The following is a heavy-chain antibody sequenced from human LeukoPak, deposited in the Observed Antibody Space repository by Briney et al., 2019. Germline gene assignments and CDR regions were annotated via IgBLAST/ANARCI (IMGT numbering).Heavy chain of an antibody. CDR3: ARLRGVRAPFDP. CDR2: INPGDSEI. CDR1: GYSFTNYW. J-gene: IGHJ5*02. Sequence: GESLKISCKGSGYSFTNYWIAWVRQMPGKGLEWMGVINPGDSEIRYSPSFQGQVTISADKSISTAYLQWSSLAASDTAMVYCARLRGVRAPFDPWGQGTLVTVSS. V-gene: IGHV5-51*01. D-gene: IGHD3-10*01.